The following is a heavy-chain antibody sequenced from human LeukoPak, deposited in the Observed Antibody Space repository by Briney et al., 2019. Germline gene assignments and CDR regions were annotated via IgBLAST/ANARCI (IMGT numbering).Heavy chain of an antibody. D-gene: IGHD3-9*01. CDR2: IYTSGST. CDR3: ARESPDYDILTGYYQDDY. J-gene: IGHJ4*02. V-gene: IGHV4-59*10. CDR1: GGSFSGYY. Sequence: SETLSLTCAVYGGSFSGYYWSWIRQPPGKGLEWIGRIYTSGSTNYNPSLKSRVTISVDTSKNQFSLKLGSVTAADTAVYYCARESPDYDILTGYYQDDYWGQGTLVTVSS.